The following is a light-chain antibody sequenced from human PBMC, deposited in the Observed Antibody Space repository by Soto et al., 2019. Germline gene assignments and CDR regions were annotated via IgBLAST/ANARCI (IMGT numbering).Light chain of an antibody. CDR3: CSYACGYTLGA. Sequence: QSALTQPRSVSGSPGQSVTISCTGTSSDVGGYNYVSWYQQHPGKAPKLMIYDVIKRPSGVPDRFSGSKSGNTASLTISGLQADDEADYYCCSYACGYTLGAFGGGTKVTVL. CDR2: DVI. V-gene: IGLV2-11*01. J-gene: IGLJ2*01. CDR1: SSDVGGYNY.